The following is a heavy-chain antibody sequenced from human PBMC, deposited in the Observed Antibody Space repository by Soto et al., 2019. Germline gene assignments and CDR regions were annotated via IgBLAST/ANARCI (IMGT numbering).Heavy chain of an antibody. CDR2: IIPIFGTE. Sequence: GASVKVSCKACGVTYSSCAISWVRQAPGQGLEWMGGIIPIFGTENYAQKFQGRVTITADESTSTAYMELSSLRSEDTAVYYCARVPYDFWSGSIRYYYGMDVWGQGTTVTVSS. CDR1: GVTYSSCA. CDR3: ARVPYDFWSGSIRYYYGMDV. V-gene: IGHV1-69*13. D-gene: IGHD3-3*01. J-gene: IGHJ6*02.